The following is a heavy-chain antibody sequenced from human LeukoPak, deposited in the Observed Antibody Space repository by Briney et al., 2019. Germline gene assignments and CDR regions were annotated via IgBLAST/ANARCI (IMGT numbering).Heavy chain of an antibody. CDR1: GYTFTGYY. Sequence: ASVKVSCKASGYTFTGYYMRWVRQAPGQGLEWMGWINPNSGGTNYAQKFQGRVTMTRDTSISTAYMELSRLRSDDTAVYYCAREEVDTAMATMYYYYGMDVWGQGTTVTVSS. CDR3: AREEVDTAMATMYYYYGMDV. V-gene: IGHV1-2*02. J-gene: IGHJ6*02. D-gene: IGHD5-18*01. CDR2: INPNSGGT.